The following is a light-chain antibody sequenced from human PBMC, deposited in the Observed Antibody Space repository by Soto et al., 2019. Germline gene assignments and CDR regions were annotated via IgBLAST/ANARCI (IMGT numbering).Light chain of an antibody. CDR2: AAS. CDR1: QSITNY. V-gene: IGKV1-39*01. Sequence: DVQMRQSPPSLSTSVGGKVSITCRASQSITNYLSWYQQKPGKAPKLLIYAASSLQSGVPSRFSGSGSGTDFTLTISRLEPEDFAVYYCQQYGSSPTFGQGTRLEIK. J-gene: IGKJ5*01. CDR3: QQYGSSPT.